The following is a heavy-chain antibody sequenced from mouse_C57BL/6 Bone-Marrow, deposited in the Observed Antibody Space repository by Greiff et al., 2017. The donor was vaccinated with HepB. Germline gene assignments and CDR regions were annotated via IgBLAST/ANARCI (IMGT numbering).Heavy chain of an antibody. CDR2: IDPNSGGT. CDR3: ARRGITTVVATDAMDY. D-gene: IGHD1-1*01. CDR1: GYTFTSYW. Sequence: VQLQQPGAELVKPGASVKLSCKASGYTFTSYWMHWVKQRPGRGLEWIGRIDPNSGGTKYNEKFKSKATLTADKPSSTAYMQLSSLTSEDSAVYYCARRGITTVVATDAMDYGGQGTSVTVSS. J-gene: IGHJ4*01. V-gene: IGHV1-72*01.